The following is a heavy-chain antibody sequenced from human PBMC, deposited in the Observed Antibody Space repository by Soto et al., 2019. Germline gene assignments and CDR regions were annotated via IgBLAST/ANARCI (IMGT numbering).Heavy chain of an antibody. J-gene: IGHJ6*02. CDR3: ARVVGLGYYYYGMDV. CDR1: GFTFSSYW. V-gene: IGHV3-74*01. Sequence: GGSLRLSCAASGFTFSSYWMHWVRQAPGKGLVWVSRINSDGSSTSYADSVKGRFTISRDNAKNTLYLQMNRLRAEDTAVYYCARVVGLGYYYYGMDVWGQGTTVTVSS. D-gene: IGHD2-15*01. CDR2: INSDGSST.